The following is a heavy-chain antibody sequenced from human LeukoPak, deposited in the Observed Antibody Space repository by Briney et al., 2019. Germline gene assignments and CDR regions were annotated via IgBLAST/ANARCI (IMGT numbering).Heavy chain of an antibody. Sequence: SETLSLTCTVSGGSISSYHWSWIRQPPGKGLEWIGYMYYSVTTNYNPSLKSRVTISGDTSKNQFSLNLTSVTAEDTAGYYCAKNYYDSSGYYLRAFDYWGQGTLVTVSS. V-gene: IGHV4-59*01. CDR1: GGSISSYH. CDR3: AKNYYDSSGYYLRAFDY. J-gene: IGHJ4*02. D-gene: IGHD3-22*01. CDR2: MYYSVTT.